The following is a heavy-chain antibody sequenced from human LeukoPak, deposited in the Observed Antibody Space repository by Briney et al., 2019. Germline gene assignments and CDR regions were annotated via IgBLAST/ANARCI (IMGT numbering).Heavy chain of an antibody. CDR2: INPNSGGT. D-gene: IGHD3-3*01. J-gene: IGHJ4*02. CDR1: GYTFTGYY. CDR3: ARGSDDLWSGYSPSY. V-gene: IGHV1-2*02. Sequence: ASVKVSCKASGYTFTGYYMHWVRQAPGQGLEWMGWINPNSGGTNYAQKFQGRVTMTRDTSISTAYMELSRLRSDDTAVYYCARGSDDLWSGYSPSYWGQGTLVTVSS.